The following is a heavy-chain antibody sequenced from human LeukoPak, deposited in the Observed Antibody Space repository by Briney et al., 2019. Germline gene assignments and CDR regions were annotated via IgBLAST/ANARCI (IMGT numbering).Heavy chain of an antibody. D-gene: IGHD2-15*01. CDR2: IIPSGGTK. CDR3: ARGGGKTYDY. Sequence: ASVRVSYKPSRYTFTSYHMHWVRRAPGHGREGRGTIIPSGGTKSYEQKLQGRVTTTRETSTSTVYMELSSLRSEDTAVYYCARGGGKTYDYWGQGTPVTVSS. CDR1: RYTFTSYH. J-gene: IGHJ4*02. V-gene: IGHV1-46*01.